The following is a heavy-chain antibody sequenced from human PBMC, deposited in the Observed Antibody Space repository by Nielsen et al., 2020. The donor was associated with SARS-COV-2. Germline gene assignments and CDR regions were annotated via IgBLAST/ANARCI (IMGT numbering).Heavy chain of an antibody. D-gene: IGHD1-26*01. J-gene: IGHJ4*02. CDR2: IGTTGDKT. CDR1: GFSFSSYA. Sequence: GESLKISCAASGFSFSSYAMTWVRQAPGKGLEWVSSIGTTGDKTFYADSVKGRFTISRDNPKNTLYLQLNSLRAEDTAVFYCAKISGSQRHYFDFWGQGALVTVSS. V-gene: IGHV3-23*01. CDR3: AKISGSQRHYFDF.